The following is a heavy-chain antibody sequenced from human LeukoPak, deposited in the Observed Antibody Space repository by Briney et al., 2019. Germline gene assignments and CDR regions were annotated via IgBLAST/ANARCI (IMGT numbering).Heavy chain of an antibody. J-gene: IGHJ4*02. CDR2: IKEDDSEI. CDR3: ARLRSLYK. D-gene: IGHD1-1*01. Sequence: GGSLRLSCAASGLIFSNAWMTWVRQAPGKGLEWVANIKEDDSEIYYVESVKGRFTISRDNAKNSLYLEMSSLRVEDTAVYFCARLRSLYKWGQGTLVTLS. V-gene: IGHV3-7*01. CDR1: GLIFSNAW.